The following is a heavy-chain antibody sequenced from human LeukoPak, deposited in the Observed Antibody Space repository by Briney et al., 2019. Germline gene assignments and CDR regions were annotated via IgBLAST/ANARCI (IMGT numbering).Heavy chain of an antibody. V-gene: IGHV3-48*04. Sequence: GGSLRPSCEASGSSLDNYAMSWVRQAPGRGLEYIAYISRSSLAINYAESVRGRFIVSRDNARNSLYLQMNGLRAEDTAVYYCARDQRTGLRYFDWPYPSEYGMDVWGQGTTVTVSS. CDR2: ISRSSLAI. CDR1: GSSLDNYA. CDR3: ARDQRTGLRYFDWPYPSEYGMDV. D-gene: IGHD3-9*01. J-gene: IGHJ6*02.